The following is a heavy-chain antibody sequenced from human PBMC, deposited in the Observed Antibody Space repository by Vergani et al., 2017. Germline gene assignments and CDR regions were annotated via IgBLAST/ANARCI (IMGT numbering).Heavy chain of an antibody. CDR2: INPSGGHT. CDR3: ARGDYCILTGYRY. J-gene: IGHJ4*02. Sequence: QVQVVQSGAEVKKSGASVKVSCKTSGYTFSNYYMHWVRQAPGQGLEWMGIINPSGGHTNYAQKFQGRVTMTRDTSTSTVYMELSSLRSEDTAIYYCARGDYCILTGYRYWDQGALVTVSA. CDR1: GYTFSNYY. V-gene: IGHV1-46*03. D-gene: IGHD3-9*01.